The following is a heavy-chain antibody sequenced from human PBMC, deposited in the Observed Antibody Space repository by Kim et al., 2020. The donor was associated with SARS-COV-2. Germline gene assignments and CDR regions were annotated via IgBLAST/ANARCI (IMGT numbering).Heavy chain of an antibody. V-gene: IGHV4-59*01. J-gene: IGHJ4*02. CDR2: IYYSGST. CDR3: ARVGPRVVIMGYYFDY. Sequence: SETLSLTCTVSGGSISSYYWSWIRQPPGKGLEWIGYIYYSGSTNYNPSLKSRVTISVDTSKNQFSLKQSSVTAADTAVYYCARVGPRVVIMGYYFDYWGQGTLVTVSS. CDR1: GGSISSYY. D-gene: IGHD3-3*01.